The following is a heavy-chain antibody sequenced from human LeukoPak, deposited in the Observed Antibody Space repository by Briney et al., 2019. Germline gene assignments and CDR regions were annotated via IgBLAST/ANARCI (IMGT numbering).Heavy chain of an antibody. D-gene: IGHD2-15*01. J-gene: IGHJ5*02. CDR3: DRLPTGLPNWFDT. CDR1: GTSLSFTSHS. Sequence: SETLSLTCTVSGTSLSFTSHSWGWVRQTPGKGLEWMATFHSSGSTFYSSSLQSRVTISADTSRSQFSLNLNSVTAADTAVYYCDRLPTGLPNWFDTWRQGSLVTVSS. CDR2: FHSSGST. V-gene: IGHV4-39*01.